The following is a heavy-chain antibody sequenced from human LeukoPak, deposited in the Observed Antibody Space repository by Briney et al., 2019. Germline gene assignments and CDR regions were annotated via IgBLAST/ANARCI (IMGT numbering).Heavy chain of an antibody. CDR3: TRRMHCSGGSCYSTIYFDY. D-gene: IGHD2-15*01. Sequence: PGGSLRLSCAASGFTFSNAWMTWVRQAPGKGLEWVGRIKSKTDGGTADYAAPVKGRFNISRDDSKNTLYLQMNSLKTEDTAVYYCTRRMHCSGGSCYSTIYFDYWGQGTLVTVSS. V-gene: IGHV3-15*01. J-gene: IGHJ4*02. CDR1: GFTFSNAW. CDR2: IKSKTDGGTA.